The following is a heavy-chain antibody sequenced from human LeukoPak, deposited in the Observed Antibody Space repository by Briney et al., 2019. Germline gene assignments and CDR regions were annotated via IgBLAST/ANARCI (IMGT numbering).Heavy chain of an antibody. D-gene: IGHD3-9*01. J-gene: IGHJ6*02. V-gene: IGHV4-61*01. Sequence: SETLSLTCTVSGGSVSSGSYYWSWIRQPPGTGLEWIGYIYYSGSTNYNPSLKSRVTISVDTSKNQFSLKLSSVTTADTAVYYCAREGLRYFDYYGMDVWGQGTTVTVSS. CDR3: AREGLRYFDYYGMDV. CDR2: IYYSGST. CDR1: GGSVSSGSYY.